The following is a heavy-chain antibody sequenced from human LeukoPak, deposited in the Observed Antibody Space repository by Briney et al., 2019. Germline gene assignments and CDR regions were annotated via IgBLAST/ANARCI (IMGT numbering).Heavy chain of an antibody. Sequence: PGGSLRLSCAASGFTFSSYGMHWVRQAPGKGLEWVAFIRYDGSNKYYADSVKGRFTISRDNSKNTLYLQMNSLRAEDTAVYYCANYGFWSNTAAGFDYWGQGTLVTVSS. V-gene: IGHV3-30*02. J-gene: IGHJ4*02. CDR1: GFTFSSYG. CDR2: IRYDGSNK. D-gene: IGHD3-3*01. CDR3: ANYGFWSNTAAGFDY.